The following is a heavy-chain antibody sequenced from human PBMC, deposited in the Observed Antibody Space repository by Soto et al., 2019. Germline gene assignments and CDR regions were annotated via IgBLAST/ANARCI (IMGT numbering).Heavy chain of an antibody. CDR2: ISYDGSNK. CDR1: GFTFSSYA. CDR3: ARNGVGGGYYGGIGY. D-gene: IGHD1-26*01. J-gene: IGHJ4*02. V-gene: IGHV3-30-3*01. Sequence: GGSLRLSCAASGFTFSSYAMHWVRQAPGKGLEWVAVISYDGSNKYYADSVKGRFTISRDNSKNTLYLQMNSLRAEDTAVYYWARNGVGGGYYGGIGYWGQGTLVTVSS.